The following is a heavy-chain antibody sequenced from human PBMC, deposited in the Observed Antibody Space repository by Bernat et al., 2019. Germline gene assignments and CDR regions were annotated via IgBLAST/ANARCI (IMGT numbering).Heavy chain of an antibody. J-gene: IGHJ4*02. CDR2: ISYDGSNK. CDR3: ARRMSRGYCSSTSCYPLKV. D-gene: IGHD2-2*01. CDR1: GFTFSSYG. Sequence: QVQLVESGGGVVQPGRSLRLSCAASGFTFSSYGMHWVRQAPGKGLEWVAVISYDGSNKYYADSVKGRFTISRDNSKNTLYLQMNSLRAEDTAVYYCARRMSRGYCSSTSCYPLKVWGQGILVTVSS. V-gene: IGHV3-30*03.